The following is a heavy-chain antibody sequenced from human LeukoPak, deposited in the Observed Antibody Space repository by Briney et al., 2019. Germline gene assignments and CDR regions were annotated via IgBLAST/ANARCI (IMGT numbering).Heavy chain of an antibody. CDR3: ARGAVYSSSWYWGNWFDP. J-gene: IGHJ5*02. CDR2: INAYNGNT. CDR1: GYTFTSYG. V-gene: IGHV1-18*01. D-gene: IGHD6-13*01. Sequence: GASVKVSCKASGYTFTSYGISWVRQAPGQGLEWMGWINAYNGNTNYAQKLQGRVTMTTDTSTSTAYMELRSLRSDDTAVYYCARGAVYSSSWYWGNWFDPWGQGTLVTVSS.